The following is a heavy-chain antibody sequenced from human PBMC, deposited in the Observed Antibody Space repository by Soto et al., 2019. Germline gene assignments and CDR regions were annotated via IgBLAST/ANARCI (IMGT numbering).Heavy chain of an antibody. CDR3: ARRPPPSSSGWRWELQNSGHFDY. J-gene: IGHJ4*02. D-gene: IGHD6-19*01. Sequence: SETLSLTCAVYGGSFSGYYWSWIRQPPGKGLEWIGEINHSGSTNYNPSLKSRVTISVDTSKNQFSLKLSSVTAADTAVYYCARRPPPSSSGWRWELQNSGHFDYWGQGTLVTVSS. CDR2: INHSGST. CDR1: GGSFSGYY. V-gene: IGHV4-34*01.